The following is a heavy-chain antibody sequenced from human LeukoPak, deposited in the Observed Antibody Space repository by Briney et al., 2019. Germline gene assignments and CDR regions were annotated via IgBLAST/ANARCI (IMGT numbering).Heavy chain of an antibody. D-gene: IGHD2-2*01. Sequence: PSETLSLTCSVSSGTINGHYWSWIRQPAGKGLEWIGRIYSSGSTNYNPSLKSRVTMSVDTSKNQFSLKLSSVTAADTAVYYCARGQYHLLYWYFDLWGRGTLVTVSS. V-gene: IGHV4-4*07. CDR3: ARGQYHLLYWYFDL. CDR1: SGTINGHY. J-gene: IGHJ2*01. CDR2: IYSSGST.